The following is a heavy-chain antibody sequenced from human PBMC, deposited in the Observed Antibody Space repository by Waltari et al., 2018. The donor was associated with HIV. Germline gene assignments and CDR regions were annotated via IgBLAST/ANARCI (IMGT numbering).Heavy chain of an antibody. CDR2: IYTSGGT. Sequence: QVQLQESGPGLVKPSQTLSLTCTVSGGSISSGSYYWSWIRQPAGKGLELLGRIYTSGGTNANPPPGSRVTISVDTSRNQFSLKLRSVTAADTAVYSCARAYYDFWSGTGSSGNWFDPWGQGTLVTVSS. D-gene: IGHD3-3*01. J-gene: IGHJ5*02. CDR1: GGSISSGSYY. CDR3: ARAYYDFWSGTGSSGNWFDP. V-gene: IGHV4-61*02.